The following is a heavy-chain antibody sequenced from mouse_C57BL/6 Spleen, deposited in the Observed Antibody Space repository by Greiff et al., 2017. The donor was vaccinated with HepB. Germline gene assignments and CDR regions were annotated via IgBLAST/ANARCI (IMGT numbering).Heavy chain of an antibody. CDR1: GYTFTDYY. CDR2: INPNNGGT. J-gene: IGHJ3*01. V-gene: IGHV1-26*01. CDR3: ANSWFAY. Sequence: EVNLVDSGPELVKPGASVKISCKASGYTFTDYYMNWVKQSHGKSLEWIGDINPNNGGTSYNQKFKGKATLTVDKSSSTAYMELRSLTSEDSAVYYCANSWFAYWGQGTLVTVSA.